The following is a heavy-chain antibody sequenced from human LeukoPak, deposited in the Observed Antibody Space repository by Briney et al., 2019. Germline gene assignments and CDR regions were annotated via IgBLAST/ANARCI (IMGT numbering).Heavy chain of an antibody. CDR2: ISGSGAST. Sequence: QPGGSLRLSCAASGFTFSSFAMTWVRQAPGKGLEWVSAISGSGASTYYADSVKGRFTISRDNSKNTLYLQMNSLRAEDTAVYYCAKGRGSPYYFEYWGQGTLVTASS. V-gene: IGHV3-23*01. D-gene: IGHD1-26*01. CDR3: AKGRGSPYYFEY. CDR1: GFTFSSFA. J-gene: IGHJ4*02.